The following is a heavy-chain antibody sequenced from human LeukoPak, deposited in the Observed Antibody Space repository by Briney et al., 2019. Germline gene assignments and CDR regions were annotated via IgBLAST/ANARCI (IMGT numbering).Heavy chain of an antibody. D-gene: IGHD6-13*01. CDR2: IKQDGSEK. CDR3: ARDKRSIAAAYAGVY. CDR1: GFTFSSYW. V-gene: IGHV3-7*01. Sequence: PGGSLRLSCAASGFTFSSYWMSWVRQAPGTGLEWVANIKQDGSEKSYVDSVKGRFTISRDNAKHSLYLQMNSLRAEDTAVYYSARDKRSIAAAYAGVYWGQGTLVTVSS. J-gene: IGHJ1*01.